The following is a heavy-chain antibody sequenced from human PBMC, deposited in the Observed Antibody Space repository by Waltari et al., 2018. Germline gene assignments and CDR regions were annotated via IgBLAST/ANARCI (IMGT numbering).Heavy chain of an antibody. CDR3: AHIYGGGSLSWGDAFDI. D-gene: IGHD2-15*01. Sequence: QITFKESGPTLVNPTQTLTLTCTCSGFSLTTIGVGVAWIRQPPGKAVEWLALSYWNADKRDSPAQKSRLTITKDTSENQVVLTMTNLDAVDTATYFWAHIYGGGSLSWGDAFDIWGQGTMVTVSS. CDR2: SYWNADK. V-gene: IGHV2-5*01. J-gene: IGHJ3*02. CDR1: GFSLTTIGVG.